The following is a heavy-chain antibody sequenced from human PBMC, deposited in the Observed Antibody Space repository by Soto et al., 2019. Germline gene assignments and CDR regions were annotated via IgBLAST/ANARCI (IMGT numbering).Heavy chain of an antibody. CDR2: IYHRGRT. J-gene: IGHJ4*02. Sequence: SETLSLTCTVSGGSIINGYYYWSWVRQNPGKGLEWIGHIYHRGRTYYNPSLKSRVTISVDTSKNQFSLNLSSMTAADTAVYYCARWVEVSLDYFDSWGQGTPVTVS. CDR3: ARWVEVSLDYFDS. D-gene: IGHD2-15*01. CDR1: GGSIINGYYY. V-gene: IGHV4-31*03.